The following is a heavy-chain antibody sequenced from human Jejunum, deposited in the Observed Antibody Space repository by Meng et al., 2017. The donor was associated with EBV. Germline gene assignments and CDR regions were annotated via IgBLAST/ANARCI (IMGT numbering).Heavy chain of an antibody. J-gene: IGHJ5*02. Sequence: QVQLVQSGSELRKPWASVKVSCKASGSTFTSSDINWVRQAPGQGLEWMGWINTNTGYPTYAQDFTGRFVFSLDTSVSTAYLQITMRSTEDNAVYYCARVRPGGGWFDPWGQGTLVTVSS. CDR3: ARVRPGGGWFDP. V-gene: IGHV7-4-1*02. CDR2: INTNTGYP. D-gene: IGHD2-8*02. CDR1: GSTFTSSD.